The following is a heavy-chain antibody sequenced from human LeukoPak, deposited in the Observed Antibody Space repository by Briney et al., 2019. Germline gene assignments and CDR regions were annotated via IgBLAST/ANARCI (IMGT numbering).Heavy chain of an antibody. Sequence: GGSLRLSCAASGFTFSSYAMNWVRQAPGKGLEWVSFISGSGDTAYYADSVKGRFTISRDKSKNTLYLQMNSLRAEDTAVYYCAKSRGESRGASNYWGQGTLVTVSS. CDR3: AKSRGESRGASNY. CDR1: GFTFSSYA. J-gene: IGHJ4*02. CDR2: ISGSGDTA. D-gene: IGHD1-26*01. V-gene: IGHV3-23*01.